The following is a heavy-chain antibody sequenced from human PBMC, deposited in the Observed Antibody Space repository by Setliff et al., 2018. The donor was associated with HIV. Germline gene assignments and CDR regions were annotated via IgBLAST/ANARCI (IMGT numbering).Heavy chain of an antibody. D-gene: IGHD2-21*02. Sequence: LSLTCTVSGDTDFYRNWIRQPPGKGLEWIGYIRASGKTNYNPSLKSRVTKSLDTSKMQFSLHLTSVTAADTAVYYCATLDPSGGNFLAYWGQGTLVTVSS. CDR1: GDTDFY. CDR3: ATLDPSGGNFLAY. V-gene: IGHV4-4*09. CDR2: IRASGKT. J-gene: IGHJ4*02.